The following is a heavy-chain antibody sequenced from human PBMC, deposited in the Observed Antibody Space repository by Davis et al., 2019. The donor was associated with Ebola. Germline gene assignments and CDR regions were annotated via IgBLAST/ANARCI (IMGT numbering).Heavy chain of an antibody. D-gene: IGHD1-26*01. Sequence: PGGSLRLSCTVSGYSISSGYYWGWIRQPPGKGLEWIGSIYHSGSTYYNPSLKSRVTISVDTSKNQFSLKLSSVTAADTAVYYCAKIVGATVFDYWGQGTLVTVSS. CDR1: GYSISSGYY. CDR3: AKIVGATVFDY. V-gene: IGHV4-38-2*02. J-gene: IGHJ4*02. CDR2: IYHSGST.